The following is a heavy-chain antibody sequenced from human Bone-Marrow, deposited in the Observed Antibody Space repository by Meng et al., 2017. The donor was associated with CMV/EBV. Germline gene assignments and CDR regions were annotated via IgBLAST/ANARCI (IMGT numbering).Heavy chain of an antibody. D-gene: IGHD2-2*01. CDR2: ISYDGSNK. Sequence: GGSLRLSCAASGFTFSSYAMHWVRQAPGKGPEWVAVISYDGSNKYYADSVKGRFTISRDNSKNTLYLQMNSLRAEDTAVYYCAKDSVVVVPAAPDFPREYGMDVWGQGTTVTVSS. V-gene: IGHV3-30*04. J-gene: IGHJ6*02. CDR1: GFTFSSYA. CDR3: AKDSVVVVPAAPDFPREYGMDV.